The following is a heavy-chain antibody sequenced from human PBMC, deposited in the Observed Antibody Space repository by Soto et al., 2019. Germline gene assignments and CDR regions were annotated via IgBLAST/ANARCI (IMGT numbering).Heavy chain of an antibody. V-gene: IGHV4-59*08. CDR3: ARKYCSGGSCYENWFDP. D-gene: IGHD2-15*01. CDR1: GGSISTYY. Sequence: QVQLQESGPGLVKPSETLSLTCTVSGGSISTYYWSWIRQPPGKGLEWIGYIYYSGSTNYNPSLKSRLPISVDTSKNQFSLKLSSVTAADTAVYYCARKYCSGGSCYENWFDPWGQGTLVTVSS. CDR2: IYYSGST. J-gene: IGHJ5*02.